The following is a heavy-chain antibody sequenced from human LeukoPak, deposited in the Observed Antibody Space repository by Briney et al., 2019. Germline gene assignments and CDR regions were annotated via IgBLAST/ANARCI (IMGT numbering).Heavy chain of an antibody. V-gene: IGHV4-34*01. Sequence: KPSETLSLTCAVSGGSFSDYYWNWIRQPPGKGLEWIGEINHSGSTNYNPSIKSRVTISIDTSKNQFSLKLSSVTAADTAVYYCARMPDDYWSGYSRPFDYWGQGTLVTVSS. CDR3: ARMPDDYWSGYSRPFDY. CDR1: GGSFSDYY. CDR2: INHSGST. D-gene: IGHD3-3*01. J-gene: IGHJ4*02.